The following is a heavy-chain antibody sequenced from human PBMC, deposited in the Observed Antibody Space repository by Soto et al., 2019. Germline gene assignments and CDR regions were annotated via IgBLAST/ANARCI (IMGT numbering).Heavy chain of an antibody. CDR2: IYWNDDK. V-gene: IGHV2-5*01. Sequence: QITLKESGPTLVKPTQTLTLTCTFSGFSLSTSGVGVGWIRQPPGKALEWLALIYWNDDKHYSPSLKSRLTLTKDTSKNQVVLTMTNMDPVDTATYYCAHMAVACTLGYFDLWGRGTLVTVSS. J-gene: IGHJ2*01. CDR3: AHMAVACTLGYFDL. CDR1: GFSLSTSGVG. D-gene: IGHD6-19*01.